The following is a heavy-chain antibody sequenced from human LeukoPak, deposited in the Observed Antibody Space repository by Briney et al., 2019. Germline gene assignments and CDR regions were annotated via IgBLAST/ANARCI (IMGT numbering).Heavy chain of an antibody. V-gene: IGHV1-58*02. J-gene: IGHJ4*02. D-gene: IGHD3-22*01. Sequence: SVKVSCKASGFTFTSSAMQWVRQARGQRLEWIGWIVVGSGNTNYAQKFQERVTITRDMSTSTAYMELSSLRSEDTAMYYCAVSYDSSGPLDYWGQGTLVTVSS. CDR1: GFTFTSSA. CDR3: AVSYDSSGPLDY. CDR2: IVVGSGNT.